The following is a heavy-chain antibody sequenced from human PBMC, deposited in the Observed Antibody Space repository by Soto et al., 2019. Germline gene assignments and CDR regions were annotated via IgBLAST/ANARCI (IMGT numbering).Heavy chain of an antibody. CDR2: INTANGDT. Sequence: QAQLVQSGAEVTKPGASVKISCNASGYMFTTWPIHWVRQAPGQGLELMGWINTANGDTKYSLKYEGRITLTRDPSTFTTYLELTTLTSEATAVYFCARDRHPTAYYVNDACNVWGQGTMISVSS. D-gene: IGHD3-10*02. CDR3: ARDRHPTAYYVNDACNV. V-gene: IGHV1-3*04. CDR1: GYMFTTWP. J-gene: IGHJ3*01.